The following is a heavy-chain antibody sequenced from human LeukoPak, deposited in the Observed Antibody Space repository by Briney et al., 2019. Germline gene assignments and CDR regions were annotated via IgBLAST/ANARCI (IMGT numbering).Heavy chain of an antibody. CDR1: GGSISSYY. CDR2: IFYSGST. V-gene: IGHV4-59*08. J-gene: IGHJ4*02. D-gene: IGHD3-22*01. CDR3: ARGYYESSGYYMLR. Sequence: SETLSLTCTVSGGSISSYYWSWIRQPPGKGLEWIGYIFYSGSTNYNPSLKSRVTISVDTSKNQFSLNLSSVTAADTAVYYCARGYYESSGYYMLRWGQGTLVTVSS.